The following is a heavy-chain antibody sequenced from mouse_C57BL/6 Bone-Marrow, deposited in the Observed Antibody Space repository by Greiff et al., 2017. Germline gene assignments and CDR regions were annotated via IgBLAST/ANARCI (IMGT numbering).Heavy chain of an antibody. V-gene: IGHV5-6*01. CDR3: ARQYGD. CDR2: ISSGGSYT. CDR1: GFTFSSYG. Sequence: EVQGVESGGDLVKPGGSLKLSCAASGFTFSSYGMSWVRQTPDKRLEWVATISSGGSYTYYPDSVKGRFTISRDNAKNTLYLQMSSLKSEDTAMYYCARQYGDWGQGTTLTVSS. J-gene: IGHJ2*01. D-gene: IGHD1-2*01.